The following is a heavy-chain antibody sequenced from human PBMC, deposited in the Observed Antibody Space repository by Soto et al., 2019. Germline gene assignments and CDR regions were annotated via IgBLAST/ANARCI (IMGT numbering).Heavy chain of an antibody. CDR1: GFYFSGYW. V-gene: IGHV3-74*01. J-gene: IGHJ4*02. CDR3: VRAAARGDS. D-gene: IGHD3-10*01. Sequence: GGSLRLSCAASGFYFSGYWMHWVRQVPGKGLVWVSRINTDGSSTLYADSVKGRFTISRDNTKNTLYLQMSSLRAEDMAVYYCVRAAARGDSWGQGTLVTVS. CDR2: INTDGSST.